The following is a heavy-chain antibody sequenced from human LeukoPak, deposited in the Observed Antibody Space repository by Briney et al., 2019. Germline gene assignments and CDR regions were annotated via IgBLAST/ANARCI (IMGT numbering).Heavy chain of an antibody. CDR1: GYTFTSYG. V-gene: IGHV1-18*01. CDR2: ISAYNGDT. Sequence: ASVTVSRKPSGYTFTSYGISWLRQAPGQGLEWMGWISAYNGDTNDAQKLQGRVTMPTDPSPSTAYVELRSLRSDDTAVYYSARDTDTAMPHFDCWGEGTLVSVSS. D-gene: IGHD5-18*01. J-gene: IGHJ4*02. CDR3: ARDTDTAMPHFDC.